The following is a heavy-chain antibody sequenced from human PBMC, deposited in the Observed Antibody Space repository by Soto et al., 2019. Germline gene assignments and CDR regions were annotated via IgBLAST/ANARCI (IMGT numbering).Heavy chain of an antibody. J-gene: IGHJ3*01. Sequence: QVQLVQSGAEVKKPGSSVKVSCKASGGTFSSYAISWVRQAPGQGLEWMGGIIPIFGTANYAQKFQGRVTITGDESTSTVYMERGSLRSEDTAVYYCARDSREDSSGYPHDAFDLWGQGTMVTVSS. CDR1: GGTFSSYA. CDR2: IIPIFGTA. V-gene: IGHV1-69*12. D-gene: IGHD3-22*01. CDR3: ARDSREDSSGYPHDAFDL.